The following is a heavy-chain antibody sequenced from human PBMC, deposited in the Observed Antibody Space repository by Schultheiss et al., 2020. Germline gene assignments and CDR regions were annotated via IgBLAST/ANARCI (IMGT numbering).Heavy chain of an antibody. V-gene: IGHV4-59*08. CDR2: IYYSGST. J-gene: IGHJ6*02. CDR1: GGSISSYY. D-gene: IGHD3-16*02. CDR3: ARGMITFGGVIVEDGMDV. Sequence: ETLSLTCTVSGGSISSYYWSWIRQPPGKGLEWIGYIYYSGSTYYNPSLKSRVTISVDTSKNQFSLKLSSVTAADTAVYYCARGMITFGGVIVEDGMDVWGQGTTVTVSS.